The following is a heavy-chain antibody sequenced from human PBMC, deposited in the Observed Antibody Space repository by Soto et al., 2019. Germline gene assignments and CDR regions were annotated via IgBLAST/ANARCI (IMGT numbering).Heavy chain of an antibody. Sequence: QVQVVQSGAEVKKPGASVKVSCKASGYTFTSYGISWVRQAPGQGLEWMGGISAYNGITKYALNLQGRVTMTTDTSTSTAYMERSSLRSDDTAVYYCARVDSSGYNSSWGQGTLVTVSS. CDR2: ISAYNGIT. CDR3: ARVDSSGYNSS. V-gene: IGHV1-18*01. J-gene: IGHJ5*02. CDR1: GYTFTSYG. D-gene: IGHD3-22*01.